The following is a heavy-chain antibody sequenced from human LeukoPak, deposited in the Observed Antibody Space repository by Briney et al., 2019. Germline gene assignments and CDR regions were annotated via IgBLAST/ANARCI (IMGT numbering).Heavy chain of an antibody. D-gene: IGHD1-14*01. CDR3: TRYNNDHFDY. CDR1: GFTFGGYG. Sequence: QAGGSLRLSCAGSGFTFGGYGMHWFRQTPGKGLEWVAVIAYDGSRAFYADSVKGRFTISRDNSKNTMSVQMYDLRAEDTAVYYCTRYNNDHFDYWGQGTLVTVSS. J-gene: IGHJ4*02. V-gene: IGHV3-33*01. CDR2: IAYDGSRA.